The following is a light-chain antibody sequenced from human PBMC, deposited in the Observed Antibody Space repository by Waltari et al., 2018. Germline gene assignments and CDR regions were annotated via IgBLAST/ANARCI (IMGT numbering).Light chain of an antibody. J-gene: IGLJ1*01. Sequence: SYALTQPSSVSVSPGQTATITCSGDALPNQFVYWYQKKPGQAPVLIIYKDSRRASGIPERFSGSTSGTTVTLTIIGVQEEDEADYYCHSSDTSGADVFGPGTKVIVL. V-gene: IGLV3-25*03. CDR1: ALPNQF. CDR3: HSSDTSGADV. CDR2: KDS.